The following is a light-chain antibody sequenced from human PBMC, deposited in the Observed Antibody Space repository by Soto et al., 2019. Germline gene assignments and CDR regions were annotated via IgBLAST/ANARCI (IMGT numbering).Light chain of an antibody. V-gene: IGKV3-11*01. CDR2: YAS. J-gene: IGKJ4*01. Sequence: VLTQSPATLSLSPWETATLSCRASQTVSRYLAWYQQKPGQAPRLLIYYASNRATGIPARFSGSRSGTDYTLTISSLEPEDFAVYYCQQRSTWPLFTFGGGTKVEI. CDR3: QQRSTWPLFT. CDR1: QTVSRY.